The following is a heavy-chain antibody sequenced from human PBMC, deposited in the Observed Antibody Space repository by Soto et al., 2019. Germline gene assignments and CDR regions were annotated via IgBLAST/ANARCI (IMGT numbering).Heavy chain of an antibody. Sequence: PTQTLTLSFYFSGFSLSTNGMCVSWIRQPPGKALEWLARIDWDDDKYYSTSLKTRLTISKDTSKNQVVLTMTNMDPVDTATYYCARRPPGYFYFDYWGQGTLVTVSS. D-gene: IGHD3-9*01. CDR2: IDWDDDK. CDR1: GFSLSTNGMC. CDR3: ARRPPGYFYFDY. J-gene: IGHJ4*02. V-gene: IGHV2-70*11.